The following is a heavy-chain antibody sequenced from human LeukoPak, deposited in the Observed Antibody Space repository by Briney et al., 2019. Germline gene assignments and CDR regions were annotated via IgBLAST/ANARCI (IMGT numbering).Heavy chain of an antibody. D-gene: IGHD3-3*01. J-gene: IGHJ5*02. Sequence: SETLSLTCTVSGGSISSSSYYWGWIRQPPGKRLEWIGSIYYSGSTYYNPSLKSRVTISVDTSKNQFSLKLSSVTAADTAVYYCARQRIDFWSGYYSPPVYNWFDPWGQGTLVTVSS. V-gene: IGHV4-39*01. CDR1: GGSISSSSYY. CDR3: ARQRIDFWSGYYSPPVYNWFDP. CDR2: IYYSGST.